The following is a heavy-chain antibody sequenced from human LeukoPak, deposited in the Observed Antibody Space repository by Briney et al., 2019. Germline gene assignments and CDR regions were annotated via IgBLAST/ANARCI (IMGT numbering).Heavy chain of an antibody. CDR3: ARGLTTVTPFDY. V-gene: IGHV4-59*11. D-gene: IGHD4-11*01. Sequence: SETLSLTWTVSGGSISSHYWSWIRQPPGKGLEWIGYIYYSGSTNYNPSLKSRVTISVDTSKNQFSLKLSSVTAADTAVYYCARGLTTVTPFDYWGQGTLVTVSS. CDR2: IYYSGST. J-gene: IGHJ4*02. CDR1: GGSISSHY.